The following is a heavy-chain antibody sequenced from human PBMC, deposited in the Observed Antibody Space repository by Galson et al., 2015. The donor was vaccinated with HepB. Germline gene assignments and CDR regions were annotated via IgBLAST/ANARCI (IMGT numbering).Heavy chain of an antibody. CDR1: GDSVSTISAA. CDR3: ARERDSNFDY. J-gene: IGHJ4*02. D-gene: IGHD2-21*02. CDR2: TYYRSKWYN. V-gene: IGHV6-1*01. Sequence: CAISGDSVSTISAAWNWIRQSPSRGPEWLGRTYYRSKWYNDYAVSVKRRITINPDTSRNQFSLQLNSVILEDTAVYYCARERDSNFDYWGQGTLVTVSS.